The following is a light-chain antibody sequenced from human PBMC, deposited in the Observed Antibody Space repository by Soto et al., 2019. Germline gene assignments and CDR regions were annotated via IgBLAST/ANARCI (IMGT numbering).Light chain of an antibody. CDR1: SSDVGGYNY. CDR3: SSYAGSNFYV. CDR2: DVT. Sequence: QSVLTQPPSASGSPGQSVTISCTGTSSDVGGYNYVSWYQQHPGKAPKFIIYDVTKRPSGVPDRFSGSKSGNTASLTVSGLQAEYEGDYYCSSYAGSNFYVFGTGTKLTVL. V-gene: IGLV2-8*01. J-gene: IGLJ1*01.